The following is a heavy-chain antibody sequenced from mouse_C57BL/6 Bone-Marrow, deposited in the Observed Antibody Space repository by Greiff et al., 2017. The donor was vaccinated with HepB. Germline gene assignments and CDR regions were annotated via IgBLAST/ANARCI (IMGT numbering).Heavy chain of an antibody. V-gene: IGHV1-69*01. CDR3: VCVGGSRYAMDY. D-gene: IGHD1-1*02. CDR1: GYTFTSYW. J-gene: IGHJ4*01. CDR2: IDPSDSYT. Sequence: QVQLKQPGAELVMPGASVKLSCKASGYTFTSYWMHWVKQRPGQGLEWIGEIDPSDSYTNYNQKFKGKSTLTVDKSSSTAYMQLSSLTSEDSAVYYCVCVGGSRYAMDYWGQGTSVTVSS.